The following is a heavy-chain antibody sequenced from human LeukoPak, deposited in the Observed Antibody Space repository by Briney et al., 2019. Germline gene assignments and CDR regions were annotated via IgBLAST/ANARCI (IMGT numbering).Heavy chain of an antibody. D-gene: IGHD1-26*01. J-gene: IGHJ4*02. V-gene: IGHV1-18*01. CDR3: ARDFQGGAVGIMKSPLQAAAYDY. Sequence: AASVKVSCKASGYTFTSYGISWVRQAPGQGLEWMGWISAYNGNTNYAQKLQGRVTMTTDTSTSTAYMELRSLGSDDTAVYYCARDFQGGAVGIMKSPLQAAAYDYWGQGTLVTVSS. CDR2: ISAYNGNT. CDR1: GYTFTSYG.